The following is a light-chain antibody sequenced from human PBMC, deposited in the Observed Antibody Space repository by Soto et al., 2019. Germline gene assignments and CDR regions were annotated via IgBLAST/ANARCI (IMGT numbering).Light chain of an antibody. CDR3: QHYTNWPLT. J-gene: IGKJ4*01. Sequence: EIVMTQSPATLSVSPGERATLSCRASHSVSSRLAWYQQKPGQAPRLLIYGASTRATGLPARFSGSGSGTEFTLTISRLHSEDFAVYYCQHYTNWPLTFGGGTKVEIK. V-gene: IGKV3-15*01. CDR2: GAS. CDR1: HSVSSR.